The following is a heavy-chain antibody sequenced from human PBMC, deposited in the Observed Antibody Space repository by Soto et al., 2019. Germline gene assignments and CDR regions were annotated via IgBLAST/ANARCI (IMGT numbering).Heavy chain of an antibody. J-gene: IGHJ4*02. CDR1: GGSISSYY. V-gene: IGHV4-59*01. D-gene: IGHD4-17*01. CDR2: IYYSGST. CDR3: ARVPGNHRDGDPFDY. Sequence: PSETLSLTCTVPGGSISSYYWSWIRQPPGKGLEWIGYIYYSGSTNYNPSLKGRVTISVDTSKNQFSLKLSSVTAADTAVYYCARVPGNHRDGDPFDYWGQGTLVTVSS.